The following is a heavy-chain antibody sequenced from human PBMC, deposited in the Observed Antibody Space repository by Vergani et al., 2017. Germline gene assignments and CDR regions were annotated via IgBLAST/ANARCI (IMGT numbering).Heavy chain of an antibody. CDR2: ISSNGGST. CDR1: GFTFSSYA. D-gene: IGHD5-12*01. J-gene: IGHJ4*02. CDR3: VKDGKVATIPFDY. V-gene: IGHV3-64D*06. Sequence: EVHLVESGGGLVQPGGSLRLSCSASGFTFSSYAMHWVRQAPGKGLEYVSAISSNGGSTYYADSVKGRFTISRDNSKNTLYLQMSSLRAEDTAVYYCVKDGKVATIPFDYWGQGTLVTVSS.